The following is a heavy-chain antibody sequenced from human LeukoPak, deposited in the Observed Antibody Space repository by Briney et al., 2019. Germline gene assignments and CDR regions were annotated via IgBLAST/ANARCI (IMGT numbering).Heavy chain of an antibody. CDR1: GYSVSSGYY. CDR2: IYHSGST. V-gene: IGHV4-38-2*01. CDR3: ARAKKRGYSGYTLWP. D-gene: IGHD5-12*01. J-gene: IGHJ5*02. Sequence: SETLSLTCAVSGYSVSSGYYWGWIRQPPGKGLEWIGSIYHSGSTYYNPSLKSRLTISVDTSKNQFSLKLSSVTAADTAVYYCARAKKRGYSGYTLWPWGQGTLVTVSS.